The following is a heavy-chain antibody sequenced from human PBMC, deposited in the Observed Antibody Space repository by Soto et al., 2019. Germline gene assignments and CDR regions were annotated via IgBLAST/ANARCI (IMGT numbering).Heavy chain of an antibody. CDR2: ISYDGSNK. CDR1: GFTFSSYG. J-gene: IGHJ3*02. Sequence: GWSLRLSCAASGFTFSSYGMHWVRQAPGKGLEWVAVISYDGSNKYYADSVKGRFTISRDNSKNTLYLQMNSLRAEDTAVYYCAKVRVTMIVVVIPYAFDIWGQGTMVTVSS. V-gene: IGHV3-30*18. D-gene: IGHD3-22*01. CDR3: AKVRVTMIVVVIPYAFDI.